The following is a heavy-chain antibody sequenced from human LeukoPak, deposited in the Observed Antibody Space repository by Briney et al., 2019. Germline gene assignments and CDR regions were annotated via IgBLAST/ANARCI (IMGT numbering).Heavy chain of an antibody. CDR3: AKDGRILWFGELWGDAFDI. CDR1: GFTFSSYG. D-gene: IGHD3-10*01. V-gene: IGHV3-30*18. Sequence: PGGSLRLSCAASGFTFSSYGMHWVRQAPGKGLEWVAVISYDGSNKYYADSVKGRFTISRGNSKNTLYLQMNSLRAEDTAVYYCAKDGRILWFGELWGDAFDIWGQGTMVTVSS. CDR2: ISYDGSNK. J-gene: IGHJ3*02.